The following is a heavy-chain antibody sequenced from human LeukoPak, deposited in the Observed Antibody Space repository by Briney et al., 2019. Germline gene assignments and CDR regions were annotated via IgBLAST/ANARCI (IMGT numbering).Heavy chain of an antibody. D-gene: IGHD2-2*01. V-gene: IGHV3-23*01. Sequence: GGSLRLSCVASGFTFTSDAMNWVRQAPGKGLEWVSSTVSRGTTQYADSVKGRFAVSRDTSKNTLYLQMNSLRADDTAVYYCAKRLRVVVPAAIDYWGQGTLVTVSS. CDR1: GFTFTSDA. J-gene: IGHJ4*02. CDR2: TVSRGTT. CDR3: AKRLRVVVPAAIDY.